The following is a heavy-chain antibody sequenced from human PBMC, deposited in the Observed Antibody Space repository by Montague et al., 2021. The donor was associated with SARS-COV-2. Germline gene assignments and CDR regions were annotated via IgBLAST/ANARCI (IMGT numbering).Heavy chain of an antibody. Sequence: SETLSLTRAVYGESFSGFFWSWIRQHPGKGLEWIAEINDRGVTNYNYNPSLGSRVTISADTSKNQFSLKLRFVTAADTAVYYCARWDPQTLTVISLRGKSANDYWGQETRVPVSS. D-gene: IGHD4-11*01. V-gene: IGHV4-34*01. CDR3: ARWDPQTLTVISLRGKSANDY. J-gene: IGHJ4*02. CDR1: GESFSGFF. CDR2: INDRGVTNY.